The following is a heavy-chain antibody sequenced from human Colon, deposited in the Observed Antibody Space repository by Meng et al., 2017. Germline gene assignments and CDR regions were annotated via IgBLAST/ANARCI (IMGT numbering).Heavy chain of an antibody. Sequence: LGVSGGGVVQPGRSLRLSCVASGFNFNTYAMHWVRQAPGKGLEWVAVISSDANYKYYAASVQGRFSISRDNSENTVYLQMNSLRPEDMSTYYCASSHNLYLVYWGQGTLVTVSS. CDR2: ISSDANYK. J-gene: IGHJ4*02. CDR1: GFNFNTYA. D-gene: IGHD1-14*01. V-gene: IGHV3-30*01. CDR3: ASSHNLYLVY.